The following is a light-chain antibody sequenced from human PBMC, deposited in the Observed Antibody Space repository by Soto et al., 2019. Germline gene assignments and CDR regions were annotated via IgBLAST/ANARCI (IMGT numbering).Light chain of an antibody. CDR2: DAS. Sequence: AIQLTQSPSSLSASVGDRVTITCRASQGISSALAWYQQKPGKAPKLLIYDASSLESGAPSRFSGSGSVTDFTLTISSPQPEDFANYYCQQFNSYPITFGKGTRLEIK. J-gene: IGKJ5*01. CDR1: QGISSA. CDR3: QQFNSYPIT. V-gene: IGKV1-13*02.